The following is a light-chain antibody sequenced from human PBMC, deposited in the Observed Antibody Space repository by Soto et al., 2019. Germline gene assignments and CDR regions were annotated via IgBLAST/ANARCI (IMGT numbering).Light chain of an antibody. CDR1: SSNIGADYD. CDR2: ANV. V-gene: IGLV1-40*01. J-gene: IGLJ3*02. Sequence: QSVLTQPPSVSGAPGQGVTISCTGSSSNIGADYDVHWYQQLPGAAPKLLIYANVNRPSGVPDRFSASKSGSSASLAITGLQAEDEADYYCQSYDSSLNGLHWVFGGGTKLTVL. CDR3: QSYDSSLNGLHWV.